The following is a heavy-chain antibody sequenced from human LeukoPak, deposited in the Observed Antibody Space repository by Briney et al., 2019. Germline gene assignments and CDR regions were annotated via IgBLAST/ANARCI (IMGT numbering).Heavy chain of an antibody. CDR1: GGSISSYY. J-gene: IGHJ5*02. CDR2: IYTSGST. D-gene: IGHD6-13*01. V-gene: IGHV4-4*07. CDR3: ARGLAAAGTSPTLGWFDP. Sequence: SETLSLTCTVPGGSISSYYWSWIRQPAGKGLEWIGRIYTSGSTNYNPSLKSRVTMSVDTPKNQFSLKLSSVTAADTAVYYCARGLAAAGTSPTLGWFDPWGQGTLVTVSS.